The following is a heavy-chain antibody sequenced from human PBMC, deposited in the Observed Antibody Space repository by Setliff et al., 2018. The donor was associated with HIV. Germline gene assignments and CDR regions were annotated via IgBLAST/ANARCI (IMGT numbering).Heavy chain of an antibody. Sequence: SETLSLTCTVSGGSISSGYYWGWIRQPPGKGLEWIGSIYHSGSTYYNPSLKSRVTISVDTSKNQFSLKLSSVTAADTAVYYCARMYSGYDWSPAGARTRYFDYWGQGTQVTVSS. J-gene: IGHJ4*02. CDR3: ARMYSGYDWSPAGARTRYFDY. CDR1: GGSISSGYY. CDR2: IYHSGST. D-gene: IGHD5-12*01. V-gene: IGHV4-38-2*02.